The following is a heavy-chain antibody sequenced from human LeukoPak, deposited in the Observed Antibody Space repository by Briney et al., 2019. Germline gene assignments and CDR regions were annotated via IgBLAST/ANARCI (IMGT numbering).Heavy chain of an antibody. D-gene: IGHD6-13*01. CDR2: IWYDGSNK. V-gene: IGHV3-33*06. J-gene: IGHJ3*02. CDR3: AKPIAAAALDAFDI. Sequence: GESLRLSCAASGFTFSSYGMHWVRQAPGKGLEWVAVIWYDGSNKYYADSVKGRFTISRDNYKNTLYLQMNSLRAEDTAVYYCAKPIAAAALDAFDIWGQGTMVTVSS. CDR1: GFTFSSYG.